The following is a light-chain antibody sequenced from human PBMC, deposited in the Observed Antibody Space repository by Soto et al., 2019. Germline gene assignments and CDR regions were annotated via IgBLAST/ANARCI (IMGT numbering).Light chain of an antibody. Sequence: MTQSPSTLSGSPGERATLSCRASQSVSSNLAWYQQKPGQAPRILIYGASTRATGIPARFSGSGSGTEFTLIISSLQSEDFAVYYCQQYNNWRTFGQGTKWIS. J-gene: IGKJ1*01. CDR2: GAS. CDR1: QSVSSN. V-gene: IGKV3-15*01. CDR3: QQYNNWRT.